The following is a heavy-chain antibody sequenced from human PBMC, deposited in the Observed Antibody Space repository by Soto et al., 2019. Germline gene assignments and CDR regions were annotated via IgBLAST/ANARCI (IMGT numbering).Heavy chain of an antibody. CDR1: GYTFASSA. CDR3: AKDREDGGFDP. CDR2: INTGNGDT. J-gene: IGHJ5*02. V-gene: IGHV1-3*04. Sequence: RASVKVSCKASGYTFASSAMHWLRQAPGQRLEWMGWINTGNGDTEYSQNFQGRVTFTRDTSANITHMELSSLRSEDTAFFYCAKDREDGGFDPWGQGTLVTVSS. D-gene: IGHD1-26*01.